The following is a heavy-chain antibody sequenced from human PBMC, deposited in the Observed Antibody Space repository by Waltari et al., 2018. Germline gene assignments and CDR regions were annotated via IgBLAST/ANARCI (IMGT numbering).Heavy chain of an antibody. J-gene: IGHJ4*02. CDR1: GFTFSSFA. CDR2: IYRSEST. V-gene: IGHV3-23*03. Sequence: EVQLLESGGGLVQPGGSLRLSCAASGFTFSSFARGWIGQATGKGLDGHLDIYRSESTSYADSVKGKFSSTRDKSKNTQNLQMNSLRAEDTAVDYGAKDADYPTLGGQGTLVTVSS. D-gene: IGHD4-17*01. CDR3: AKDADYPTL.